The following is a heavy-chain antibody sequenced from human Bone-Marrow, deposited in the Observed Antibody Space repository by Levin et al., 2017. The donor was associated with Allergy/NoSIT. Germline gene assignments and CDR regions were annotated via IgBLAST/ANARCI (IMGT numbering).Heavy chain of an antibody. CDR2: ISPGDSEI. J-gene: IGHJ5*02. CDR3: ARHIEGSAPS. Sequence: KVSCQGSGFAFTTHWIAWVRQMPGKGLEWIGIISPGDSEIRYSPSFEGQVAISADKSINTAYLEWRSLKASDSAMYYCARHIEGSAPSWGQGTLVTVSS. CDR1: GFAFTTHW. V-gene: IGHV5-51*01.